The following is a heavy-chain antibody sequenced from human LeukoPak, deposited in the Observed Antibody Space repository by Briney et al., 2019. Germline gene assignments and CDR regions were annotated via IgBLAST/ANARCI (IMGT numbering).Heavy chain of an antibody. CDR3: ARFPYCTNGVCPPA. V-gene: IGHV1-8*01. CDR1: GYTFNSYD. D-gene: IGHD2-8*01. Sequence: GASENVPCKASGYTFNSYDLNWVRQATGQGLEGMGWMYPNRGNKGEHLKFQGRVTMTSNASISPAYTELSSLRCDDHVVYYRARFPYCTNGVCPPAWGQGSLV. J-gene: IGHJ4*02. CDR2: MYPNRGNK.